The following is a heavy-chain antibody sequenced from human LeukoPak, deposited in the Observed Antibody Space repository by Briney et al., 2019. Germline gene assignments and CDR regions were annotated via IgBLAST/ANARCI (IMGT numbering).Heavy chain of an antibody. D-gene: IGHD3-3*01. CDR1: GGSISSGSYY. CDR2: IYTSGST. V-gene: IGHV4-61*02. Sequence: PSETLSLTCTVSGGSISSGSYYWSWIRQPAGKGLEWIGRIYTSGSTNYNPSLKSRVTISVDTSKNQFSLKLSSVTAADTAVYYCARESLYDFWSGTTLDPWGQGTLVTVSS. J-gene: IGHJ5*02. CDR3: ARESLYDFWSGTTLDP.